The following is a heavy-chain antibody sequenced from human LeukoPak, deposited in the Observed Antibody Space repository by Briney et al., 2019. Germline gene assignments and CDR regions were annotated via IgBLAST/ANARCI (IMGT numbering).Heavy chain of an antibody. D-gene: IGHD2-15*01. CDR1: GGSFSGYY. V-gene: IGHV4-34*01. CDR3: ARHPFATPFDH. CDR2: INHSGST. J-gene: IGHJ4*02. Sequence: SETLSLTCAVYGGSFSGYYWSWIRQPPGKGLEWIGEINHSGSTNYNPSLKSRVTMTLDTSKNQLSLRLTSVTAADTAVYYCARHPFATPFDHWGRGTLVTVSS.